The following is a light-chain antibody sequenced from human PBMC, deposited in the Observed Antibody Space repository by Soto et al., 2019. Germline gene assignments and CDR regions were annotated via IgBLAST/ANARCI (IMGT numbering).Light chain of an antibody. CDR3: SSYSSSSTLGL. CDR2: EVS. CDR1: SSDVGGYNY. V-gene: IGLV2-14*01. J-gene: IGLJ2*01. Sequence: QSVLTQPASVSGSPGQSITISCTGTSSDVGGYNYVSWYQQHPGKAPKLIIFEVSNRPSGVSNRFSGSKSGNTASLTISGLQAEDEADYYCSSYSSSSTLGLFGGGTKLTVL.